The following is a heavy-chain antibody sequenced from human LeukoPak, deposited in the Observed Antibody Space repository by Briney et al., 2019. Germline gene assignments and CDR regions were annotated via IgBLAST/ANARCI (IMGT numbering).Heavy chain of an antibody. D-gene: IGHD3-10*01. V-gene: IGHV4-59*01. CDR1: SGSISSYY. Sequence: SETLSLTCTAPSGSISSYYWSWIRQPPGNGLEWIGYIYYSGSANYNPSLKSRVTISVDTSKNQFSLKLNSVTAADTAMYYCARAESYYSYFDYWGPGTLVTVSS. CDR2: IYYSGSA. J-gene: IGHJ4*02. CDR3: ARAESYYSYFDY.